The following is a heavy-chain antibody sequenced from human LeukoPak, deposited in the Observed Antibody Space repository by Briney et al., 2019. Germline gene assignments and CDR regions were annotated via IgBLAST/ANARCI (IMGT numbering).Heavy chain of an antibody. CDR1: GGSISSYY. V-gene: IGHV4-59*01. J-gene: IGHJ4*02. CDR2: IYYSGST. Sequence: SETLSLTCTVSGGSISSYYWSWIRQPPGKGLEWIGYIYYSGSTNYNPSLKSRVTISVDTSKNRFSLKLSSVTAADTAVYYCARDGEMAAFDYWGQGTLVTVSS. CDR3: ARDGEMAAFDY. D-gene: IGHD5-24*01.